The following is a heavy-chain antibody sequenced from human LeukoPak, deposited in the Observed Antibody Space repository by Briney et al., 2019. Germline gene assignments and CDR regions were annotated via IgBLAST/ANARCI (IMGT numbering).Heavy chain of an antibody. V-gene: IGHV4-34*01. J-gene: IGHJ5*02. Sequence: SETLSLTCAVYGGSFSGYYWSWIRQPPGKGLEWIGEINHSGSTNYNPSLKSRVTISVDTSKNQFSLKLSSVTAADTAVYYCARGWARDWFDPWAREPWSPSPQ. CDR1: GGSFSGYY. CDR2: INHSGST. D-gene: IGHD3-10*01. CDR3: ARGWARDWFDP.